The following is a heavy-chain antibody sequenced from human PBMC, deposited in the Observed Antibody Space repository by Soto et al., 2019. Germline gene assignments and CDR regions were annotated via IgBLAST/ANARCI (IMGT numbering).Heavy chain of an antibody. CDR1: GFTFSSYA. D-gene: IGHD4-17*01. CDR2: ISYDGSNK. V-gene: IGHV3-30-3*01. CDR3: ARQPYRYYGGNSRRFDP. J-gene: IGHJ5*02. Sequence: QVQLVESGGGVVQPGRSLRLSCAASGFTFSSYAMHWVRQAPGKGLEWVAVISYDGSNKYYADSVKGRFTISRDNSKNTMYMQMNSRRAEDTAMYYCARQPYRYYGGNSRRFDPWGQGTLVTVSS.